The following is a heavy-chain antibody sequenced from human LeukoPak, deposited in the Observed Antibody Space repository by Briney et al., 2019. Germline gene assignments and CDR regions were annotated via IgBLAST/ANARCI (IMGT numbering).Heavy chain of an antibody. CDR1: GGSISSCY. V-gene: IGHV4-59*08. CDR2: IYYSGST. CDR3: ARQSGSGWYDLLDY. D-gene: IGHD6-19*01. J-gene: IGHJ4*02. Sequence: SETLSLTCTVSGGSISSCYWSWIRQPPGKGLEWIGYIYYSGSTNYNPSLKSRVTISVDTSKNRFSLKLSSVTAADTAVYYCARQSGSGWYDLLDYWGQGTLVTVSS.